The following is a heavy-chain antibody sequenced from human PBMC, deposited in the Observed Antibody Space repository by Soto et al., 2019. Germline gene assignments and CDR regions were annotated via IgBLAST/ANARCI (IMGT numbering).Heavy chain of an antibody. J-gene: IGHJ6*02. CDR3: ARAHYGDFGYGMDV. V-gene: IGHV4-30-2*01. CDR2: IYDSGFT. D-gene: IGHD4-17*01. Sequence: SETLSLTCAVSGGSISSGGYSWSWIRQPPGKGLEWIGYIYDSGFTYYNPSLKSRVTISVDRSKNQFSLKLSSVTAADTAVYYCARAHYGDFGYGMDVWGQGTTVTVSS. CDR1: GGSISSGGYS.